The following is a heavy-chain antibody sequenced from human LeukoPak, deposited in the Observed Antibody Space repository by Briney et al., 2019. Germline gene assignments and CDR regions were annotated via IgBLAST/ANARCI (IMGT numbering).Heavy chain of an antibody. CDR3: ARAYYYDRSGVYDAFDI. D-gene: IGHD3-22*01. CDR1: GYTFTSYA. V-gene: IGHV1-3*03. J-gene: IGHJ3*02. Sequence: ASVKVSCKASGYTFTSYAIHWVRQAPGQRLEWMGWINAGNGNTKYSQKFQGRVTITRDTSASTAYMELSSLRSEDMAVYYCARAYYYDRSGVYDAFDIWGQGTMVTVSS. CDR2: INAGNGNT.